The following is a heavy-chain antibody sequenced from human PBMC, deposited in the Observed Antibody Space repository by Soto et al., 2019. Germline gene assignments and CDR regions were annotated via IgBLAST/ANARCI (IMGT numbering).Heavy chain of an antibody. Sequence: SETLSLTCTVSGGSISRGDYYWSWIRQPPGKGLEWIGYIYYSGSTYYNPSLKSRVTISVDTSKNQFSLKLSSVTAADTAVYYCASHDYAHYGIEVWGQGTTVTVSS. D-gene: IGHD4-17*01. J-gene: IGHJ6*02. V-gene: IGHV4-30-4*01. CDR2: IYYSGST. CDR3: ASHDYAHYGIEV. CDR1: GGSISRGDYY.